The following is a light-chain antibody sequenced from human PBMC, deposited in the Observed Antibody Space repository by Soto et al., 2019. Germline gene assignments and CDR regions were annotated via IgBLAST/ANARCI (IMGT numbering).Light chain of an antibody. V-gene: IGKV3-15*01. CDR3: QQYNSWPPWT. CDR2: GAS. J-gene: IGKJ1*01. CDR1: QSVNRS. Sequence: EIVMTQSPCTLSVFPGERATLSCGASQSVNRSLAWYQQKPGQPPRLLINGASIRATGIPGRFSGSGSATEFTPTISSLQSEDFAVYYCQQYNSWPPWTFGQGTKVDIK.